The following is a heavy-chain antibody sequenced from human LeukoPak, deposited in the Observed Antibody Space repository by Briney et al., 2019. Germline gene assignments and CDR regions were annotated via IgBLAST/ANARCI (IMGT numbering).Heavy chain of an antibody. CDR2: IYSGGST. D-gene: IGHD4-17*01. CDR3: AKDARTTVTNFDY. CDR1: GFTVSSNY. V-gene: IGHV3-53*01. Sequence: GGSLRLSCAASGFTVSSNYMSWVRQAPGKGLEWVSVIYSGGSTYYADSVKGRFTISRDNSKNTLYLQMNSLRAEDTAVYYCAKDARTTVTNFDYWGQGTLVTVSS. J-gene: IGHJ4*02.